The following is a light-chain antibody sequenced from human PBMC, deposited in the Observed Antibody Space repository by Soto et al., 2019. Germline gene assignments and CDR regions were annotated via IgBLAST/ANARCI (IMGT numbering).Light chain of an antibody. CDR3: ISYTSSSSSYV. V-gene: IGLV2-14*01. J-gene: IGLJ1*01. CDR1: SSDVGGYNY. Sequence: QSVLTQPASVSGSPGQSITISCTGTSSDVGGYNYVSWYQQHPGKAPKLMIYEVSNRPSGVSNRFSGSKSGNTAPLTISGLQAEDEADYYCISYTSSSSSYVFGTGTKVT. CDR2: EVS.